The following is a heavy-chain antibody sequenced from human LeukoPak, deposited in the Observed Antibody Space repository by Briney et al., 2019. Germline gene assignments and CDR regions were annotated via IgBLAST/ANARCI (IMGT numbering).Heavy chain of an antibody. Sequence: SETLSLTCAVYGGSFSGYYWSWIRQPPGKGLEWIGEINHSGSTNYNPSLKSRVTISVDTSNNQFSLKLSSVTAADTAVYYCARAPRWIPVALVWGKGTTVTVSS. V-gene: IGHV4-34*01. CDR1: GGSFSGYY. CDR3: ARAPRWIPVALV. D-gene: IGHD4-23*01. J-gene: IGHJ6*04. CDR2: INHSGST.